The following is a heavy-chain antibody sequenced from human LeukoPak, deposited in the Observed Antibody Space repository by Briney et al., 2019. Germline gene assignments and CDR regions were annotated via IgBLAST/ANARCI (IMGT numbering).Heavy chain of an antibody. CDR3: ARIPVDSSGSNRYYFDY. J-gene: IGHJ4*02. V-gene: IGHV3-23*01. CDR2: ISGSGGST. Sequence: GGSLRLSCAASGFTFSSYAMSWVRQAPGKGLEWVSAISGSGGSTYYADSVKGRFTISRDNAKNTLYLQMNSLRAEDTAVYYCARIPVDSSGSNRYYFDYWGQGTRVTVSS. CDR1: GFTFSSYA. D-gene: IGHD3-22*01.